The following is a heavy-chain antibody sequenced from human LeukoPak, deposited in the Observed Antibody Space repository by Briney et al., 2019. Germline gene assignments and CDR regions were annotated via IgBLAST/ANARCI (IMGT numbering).Heavy chain of an antibody. V-gene: IGHV3-7*01. CDR2: IKQDGSEK. D-gene: IGHD6-6*01. CDR3: ARSYSTSSKIFDY. Sequence: GGSLRLSCAASGFTFSNYWMNWVCQAPGKGLEWVANIKQDGSEKYYVDSVKGRFTISRDNAKNSLNLQMNSLRAGDTAVYYCARSYSTSSKIFDYWGQGTLVTVSS. J-gene: IGHJ4*02. CDR1: GFTFSNYW.